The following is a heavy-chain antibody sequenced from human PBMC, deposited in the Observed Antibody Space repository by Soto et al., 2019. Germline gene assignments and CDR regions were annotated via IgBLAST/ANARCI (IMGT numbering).Heavy chain of an antibody. CDR1: GYSISSSNW. CDR3: ARRKIQGPIDY. V-gene: IGHV4-28*01. Sequence: QVQLQESDPGLVKPSDTLSLTCAVSGYSISSSNWWGWIRQPPGKGLEWIGYVYSSETTNYNPSLNSRVTVSVDTSNNQCSVKLTSVTAVAAAVYYCARRKIQGPIDYWGQGTLVTVSS. CDR2: VYSSETT. J-gene: IGHJ4*02.